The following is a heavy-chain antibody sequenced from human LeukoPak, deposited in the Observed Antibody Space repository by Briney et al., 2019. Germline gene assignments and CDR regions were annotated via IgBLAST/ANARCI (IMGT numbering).Heavy chain of an antibody. Sequence: PGGYLRLSCAASGFTFSNYAMNWVRQAPGKGLEWVSGISGNGGSTYYADSVKGRFTISRDNSKNTLYVQMNSLRAEDTAIYYCALVTTDRPFDYWGQGTLVTVSS. CDR2: ISGNGGST. CDR3: ALVTTDRPFDY. J-gene: IGHJ4*02. V-gene: IGHV3-23*01. CDR1: GFTFSNYA. D-gene: IGHD4-17*01.